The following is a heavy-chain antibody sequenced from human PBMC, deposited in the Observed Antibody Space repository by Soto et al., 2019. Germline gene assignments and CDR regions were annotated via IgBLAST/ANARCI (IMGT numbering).Heavy chain of an antibody. Sequence: ASVKVSCKASGYPFTAYSMHWGLQAPGQGLDWVRWFNPNSGHTIYAQKFQGRVTMTRDTSIGTAYMELYSLTSDDTAVDYCAREASAVISLDYWG. D-gene: IGHD6-19*01. CDR2: FNPNSGHT. V-gene: IGHV1-2*02. CDR3: AREASAVISLDY. CDR1: GYPFTAYS. J-gene: IGHJ4*01.